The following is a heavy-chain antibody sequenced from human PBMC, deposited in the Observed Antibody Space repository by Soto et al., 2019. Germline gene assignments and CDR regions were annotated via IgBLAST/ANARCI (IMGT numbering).Heavy chain of an antibody. J-gene: IGHJ4*02. CDR3: ARSGDSSSWYGSDY. D-gene: IGHD6-13*01. Sequence: QVQLVESGGGVVQPGRSARLSCAASGFTFSSYAMHWVRQAPGKGLEWVAVISYDGSNKYYADSVKGRFTISRDNSKNTLYLQMNSLRAEDTAVYYCARSGDSSSWYGSDYWGQGTLVTVSS. V-gene: IGHV3-30-3*01. CDR2: ISYDGSNK. CDR1: GFTFSSYA.